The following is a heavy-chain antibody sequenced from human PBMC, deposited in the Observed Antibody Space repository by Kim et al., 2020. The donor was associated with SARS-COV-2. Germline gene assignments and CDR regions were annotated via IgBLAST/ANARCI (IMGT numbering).Heavy chain of an antibody. CDR2: IYYSGST. CDR1: GGSISSSSYY. Sequence: SETLSLTCTVSGGSISSSSYYWGWIRQPPGKGLEWIGSIYYSGSTYYNPSLKSRVTISVDTSKNQFSLKLSSVTAADTAVYYCARRGVAVAALPKGAFDIWGQGTMVTVSS. J-gene: IGHJ3*02. V-gene: IGHV4-39*01. CDR3: ARRGVAVAALPKGAFDI. D-gene: IGHD6-19*01.